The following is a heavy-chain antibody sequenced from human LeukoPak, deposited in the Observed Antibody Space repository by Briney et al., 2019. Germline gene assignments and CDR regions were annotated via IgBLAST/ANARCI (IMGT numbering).Heavy chain of an antibody. D-gene: IGHD4-23*01. V-gene: IGHV3-20*04. Sequence: GGSLRLSCAASGFTFDDYGMSWVRQAPGKGLEWVSGINWNGGSTGYADSMKGRFTISRDNSKNSLYLQMNSLRAEDTALYYCARDNSVEDTAWWFDPWGQGTLVTVSS. J-gene: IGHJ5*02. CDR2: INWNGGST. CDR3: ARDNSVEDTAWWFDP. CDR1: GFTFDDYG.